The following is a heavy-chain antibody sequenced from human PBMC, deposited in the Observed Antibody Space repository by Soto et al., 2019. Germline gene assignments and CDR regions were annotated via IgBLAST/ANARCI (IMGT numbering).Heavy chain of an antibody. D-gene: IGHD2-21*02. Sequence: QVQLMQSGAEVKKPGASVKVSCKASGNTFTNYYIHWVRQAPGQGLEWMGTINPSGGHTTYAQKLRGRVTMTRDTCTSTLYMELTSLRSEDTAVYYCARGGHVVLVTAAFDYWGQGTLVTVSS. CDR1: GNTFTNYY. J-gene: IGHJ4*02. CDR3: ARGGHVVLVTAAFDY. CDR2: INPSGGHT. V-gene: IGHV1-46*04.